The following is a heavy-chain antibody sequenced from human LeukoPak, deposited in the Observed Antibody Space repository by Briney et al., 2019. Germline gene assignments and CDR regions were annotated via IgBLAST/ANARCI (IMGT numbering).Heavy chain of an antibody. D-gene: IGHD6-13*01. Sequence: ASVKVSCKASGYTFTSYGISWVRQAPGQGLEWMGWISAYNGNTNYAQKLQGRVTMTTDTSTSTAYMELRSLRSDDTAVYYCARDLTAAGTKWFDPWGQGTLVTVSS. CDR2: ISAYNGNT. CDR1: GYTFTSYG. CDR3: ARDLTAAGTKWFDP. J-gene: IGHJ5*02. V-gene: IGHV1-18*01.